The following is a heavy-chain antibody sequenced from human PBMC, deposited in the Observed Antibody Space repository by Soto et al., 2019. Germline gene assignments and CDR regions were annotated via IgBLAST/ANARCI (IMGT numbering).Heavy chain of an antibody. CDR2: ISGSGGTT. CDR3: ATRSGVYFDY. D-gene: IGHD3-10*01. V-gene: IGHV3-23*01. CDR1: GFTFSDYY. Sequence: LRLSCAASGFTFSDYYMSWVRQAPGKGLEWVSAISGSGGTTYYADFVKGRFTISRDNSKNTLYLQMNSLRAEDTAVYYCATRSGVYFDYWGQGTLVTVSS. J-gene: IGHJ4*02.